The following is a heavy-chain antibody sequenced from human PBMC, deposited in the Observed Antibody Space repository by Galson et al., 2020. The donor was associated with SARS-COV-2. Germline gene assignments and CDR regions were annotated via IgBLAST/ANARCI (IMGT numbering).Heavy chain of an antibody. CDR2: ITAYNGNK. CDR3: ARDGGGYFDWFDY. CDR1: GYTFTSYG. J-gene: IGHJ4*02. V-gene: IGHV1-18*01. D-gene: IGHD3-9*01. Sequence: ASVKVSCKASGYTFTSYGLSWVRQAHGQGLEWMGWITAYNGNKTYAQKLQGRVTMTTDTSTSTAYMELRSLRSDDTAVYYCARDGGGYFDWFDYWGQGTLVTVSS.